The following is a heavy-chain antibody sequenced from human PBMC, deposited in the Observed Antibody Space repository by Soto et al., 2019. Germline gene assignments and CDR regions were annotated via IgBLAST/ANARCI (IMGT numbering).Heavy chain of an antibody. V-gene: IGHV3-7*01. CDR1: GYTFGNYW. CDR3: ASPGKSSHWCYEH. Sequence: EVQLVESGGGLVQPGGSLRLSCAASGYTFGNYWLSWVRQAPGKGLEWVANINKDGSVKNYVDSVEGRFTISRDNAKNSLYLQMNSLRAEDTAVYYCASPGKSSHWCYEHWGQGTLVTVSS. J-gene: IGHJ1*01. D-gene: IGHD6-13*01. CDR2: INKDGSVK.